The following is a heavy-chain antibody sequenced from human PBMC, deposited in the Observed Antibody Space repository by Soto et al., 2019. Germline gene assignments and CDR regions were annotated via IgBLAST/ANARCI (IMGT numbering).Heavy chain of an antibody. CDR3: ARANYYDSSGCYFDY. CDR1: GYTFTSYG. CDR2: ISAYNGNT. V-gene: IGHV1-18*01. Sequence: ASVKVSCKASGYTFTSYGISWVRQAPGQGLEWMGWISAYNGNTNYAQKLQGRVTMTTDTSTSTAYMELRSLRSDDTAVYYCARANYYDSSGCYFDYWGQGTLVTVSS. J-gene: IGHJ4*02. D-gene: IGHD3-22*01.